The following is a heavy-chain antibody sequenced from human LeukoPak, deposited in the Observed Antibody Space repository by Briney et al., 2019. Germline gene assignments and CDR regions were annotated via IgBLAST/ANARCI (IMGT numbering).Heavy chain of an antibody. CDR3: ARGGIRGYSAFDNLDF. CDR1: GGSISSYY. J-gene: IGHJ4*02. Sequence: SETLSLTCTVSGGSISSYYWSWIRQPAGNRLEWIGRIYTSGNTNYNPSLKSRVSMSVDTSKNQFSLTLTSVTVADTAFYCCARGGIRGYSAFDNLDFWGLGTHVTVSS. V-gene: IGHV4-4*07. D-gene: IGHD5-12*01. CDR2: IYTSGNT.